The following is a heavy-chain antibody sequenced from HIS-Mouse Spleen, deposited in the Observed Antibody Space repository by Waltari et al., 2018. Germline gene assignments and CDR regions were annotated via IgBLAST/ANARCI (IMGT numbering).Heavy chain of an antibody. CDR3: ARYCSGGSCYGGSFDY. J-gene: IGHJ4*02. V-gene: IGHV4-4*07. CDR1: GGSISSYY. Sequence: QVQLQESGPGLVKPSETLSLTCTVSGGSISSYYCSWIRQPAGKGLEWIGRIYTSGSTNASPSLKSRVTMSVDTAKNQFSLKLSSVTAADTAVYYCARYCSGGSCYGGSFDYWGQGTLVAVSS. D-gene: IGHD2-15*01. CDR2: IYTSGST.